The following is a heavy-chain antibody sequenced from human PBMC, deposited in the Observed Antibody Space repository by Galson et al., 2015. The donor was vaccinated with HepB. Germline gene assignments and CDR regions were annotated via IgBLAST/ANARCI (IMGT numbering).Heavy chain of an antibody. D-gene: IGHD6-19*01. J-gene: IGHJ4*02. Sequence: SGAEVKKPGESLRLSCAGSGFTFSSHAMSWVRQAPGKGLEWVSGISGSGDTTYHAESVKGRFTISRDNSKNTLFLQMNSLRAEDTALYYCARSAYDSGWYQFAADYWGLGALVTVSS. CDR1: GFTFSSHA. CDR3: ARSAYDSGWYQFAADY. V-gene: IGHV3-23*01. CDR2: ISGSGDTT.